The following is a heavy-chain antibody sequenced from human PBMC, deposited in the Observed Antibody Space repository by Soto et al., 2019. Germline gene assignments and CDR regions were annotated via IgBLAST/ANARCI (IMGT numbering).Heavy chain of an antibody. D-gene: IGHD2-2*01. CDR3: AKDPLLGYCSSTSCPPGGY. J-gene: IGHJ4*02. V-gene: IGHV3-23*01. Sequence: GESLKISCAASGFTFSSYAMSWVRQAPGKGLEWVSAISGSGGSTYYADSVKGRFTISRDNSKNTLYLQMNSLRAEDTAVYYCAKDPLLGYCSSTSCPPGGYWGQGTLVTVSS. CDR2: ISGSGGST. CDR1: GFTFSSYA.